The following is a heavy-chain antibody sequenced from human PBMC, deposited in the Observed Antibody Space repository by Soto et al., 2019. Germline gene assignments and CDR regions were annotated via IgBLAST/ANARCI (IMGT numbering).Heavy chain of an antibody. CDR3: AKDFGRCDFWSCYCPRGGMDV. J-gene: IGHJ6*02. Sequence: EVQLLESGGGLVQPGGSPRLSCAASGFTFSSYAMSWVRQAPGKGLECVSAISGSGGSTYYADSVKGRFTISRDNSKNTLYLEMNSLRAEDTAVYYFAKDFGRCDFWSCYCPRGGMDVCVQGTTVTVSS. D-gene: IGHD3-3*01. CDR2: ISGSGGST. V-gene: IGHV3-23*01. CDR1: GFTFSSYA.